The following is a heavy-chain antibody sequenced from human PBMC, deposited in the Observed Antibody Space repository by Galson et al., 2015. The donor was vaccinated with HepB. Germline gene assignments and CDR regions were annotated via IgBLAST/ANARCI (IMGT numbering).Heavy chain of an antibody. Sequence: SVKVSCKASGYPFINFGITRVRQAPRQGLEWMGWISGYHGNTKYAQKVQGRLTMTTDTSTNTAYMELRSLRADDTAVYYCARGTSEATTRAYYYYMDVWGKGTTVAVSS. CDR1: GYPFINFG. D-gene: IGHD1-26*01. CDR2: ISGYHGNT. J-gene: IGHJ6*03. CDR3: ARGTSEATTRAYYYYMDV. V-gene: IGHV1-18*01.